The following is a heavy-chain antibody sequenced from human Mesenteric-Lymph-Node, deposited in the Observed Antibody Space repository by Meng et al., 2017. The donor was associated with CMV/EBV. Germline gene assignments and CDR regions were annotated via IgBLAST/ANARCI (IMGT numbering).Heavy chain of an antibody. CDR1: GYSFTGYH. CDR3: AREGYGSGFDH. V-gene: IGHV1-2*06. D-gene: IGHD3-10*01. CDR2: INPNSGCT. J-gene: IGHJ4*02. Sequence: SGQASGYSFTGYHLPWVRQAPGPGLEWMGRINPNSGCTNYAQKFQGRVTMTRDTSISTAYMELSRLRSDDTAMYYCAREGYGSGFDHWGQGTLVTVSS.